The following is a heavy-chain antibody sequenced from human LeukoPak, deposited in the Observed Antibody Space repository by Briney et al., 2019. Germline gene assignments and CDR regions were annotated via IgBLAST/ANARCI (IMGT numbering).Heavy chain of an antibody. V-gene: IGHV3-21*01. CDR3: ARDGITGWAFDI. J-gene: IGHJ3*02. Sequence: GGSLRLSCAASGFTLSSNTMNWVRQAPGKGLEWVSSISSSSSYIYHADSVKGRFTISRDNAKNSLFLQMNSLRAEDTAVYYCARDGITGWAFDIWGQGTMVTVSS. CDR1: GFTLSSNT. CDR2: ISSSSSYI. D-gene: IGHD1-14*01.